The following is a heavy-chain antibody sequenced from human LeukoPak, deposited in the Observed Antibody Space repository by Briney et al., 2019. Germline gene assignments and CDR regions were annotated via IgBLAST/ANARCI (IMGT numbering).Heavy chain of an antibody. V-gene: IGHV3-30-3*01. CDR2: ISYDGSNK. D-gene: IGHD3-22*01. J-gene: IGHJ3*02. CDR3: AKDTYYYDSSGPPAFDI. Sequence: PGRSLRLSCAASGFTFSSYAMHWVRQAPGKGLEWVAVISYDGSNKYYADSVKGRFTISRDNSKNTLYLQMNSLRAEDTAVYYCAKDTYYYDSSGPPAFDIWGQGTMVTVSS. CDR1: GFTFSSYA.